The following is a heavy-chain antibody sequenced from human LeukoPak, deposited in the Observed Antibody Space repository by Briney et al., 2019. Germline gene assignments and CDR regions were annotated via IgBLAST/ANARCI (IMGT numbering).Heavy chain of an antibody. D-gene: IGHD6-19*01. CDR1: GHTFTAYY. J-gene: IGHJ4*02. V-gene: IGHV1-2*02. CDR3: ARARVPIAVAGLYYFDY. Sequence: ASVKVSCKASGHTFTAYYIHWLRQAPGQGPEWMGWIKPDSGSSHYAQKFQGRVTMTRDTSSNSAYMDLTRLKSDDTAVYYCARARVPIAVAGLYYFDYWGQGALVTVSS. CDR2: IKPDSGSS.